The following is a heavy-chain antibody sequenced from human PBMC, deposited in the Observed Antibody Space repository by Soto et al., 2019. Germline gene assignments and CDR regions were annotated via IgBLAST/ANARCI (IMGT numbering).Heavy chain of an antibody. D-gene: IGHD1-26*01. Sequence: PGGSLRLACAASGFTFRSYWISWVRQAPGKGLEWLAQIKPDGSDKIYVDSVKGRFTISRDNAKNSLYLQMNSLRAEDTAVYYCAREGGNLNWFDPWGQGTLVTVSS. CDR3: AREGGNLNWFDP. CDR2: IKPDGSDK. V-gene: IGHV3-7*01. CDR1: GFTFRSYW. J-gene: IGHJ5*02.